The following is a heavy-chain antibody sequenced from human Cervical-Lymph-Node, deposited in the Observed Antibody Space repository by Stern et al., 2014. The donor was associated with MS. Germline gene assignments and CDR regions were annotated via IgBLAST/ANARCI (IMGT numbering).Heavy chain of an antibody. CDR1: GGTFSSYA. V-gene: IGHV1-69*01. J-gene: IGHJ6*02. CDR3: ARDRGIAAAGNYYYYGMDV. Sequence: MQLVESGAEVKKPGSSVKVSCKASGGTFSSYAISWVRQAPGQGLEWMGGIIPIFGTANYAQKFQGRVTITADESTSTAYMELSSLRSEDTAVYYCARDRGIAAAGNYYYYGMDVWGQGTTVTVSS. CDR2: IIPIFGTA. D-gene: IGHD6-13*01.